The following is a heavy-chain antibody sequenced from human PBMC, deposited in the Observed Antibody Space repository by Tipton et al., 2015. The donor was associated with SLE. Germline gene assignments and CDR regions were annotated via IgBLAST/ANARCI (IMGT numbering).Heavy chain of an antibody. Sequence: SLRLSCAASGFSFTTYTINWVRQTPGRGLEWVSSISGTSDTNYADSVKGRFTISRGNAKKSLYLQMNSLRVEDTGVYYCVRIPNRAGWPNWLDPWGLGTLVTVSS. D-gene: IGHD6-19*01. CDR1: GFSFTTYT. CDR3: VRIPNRAGWPNWLDP. J-gene: IGHJ5*02. V-gene: IGHV3-21*03. CDR2: ISGTSDT.